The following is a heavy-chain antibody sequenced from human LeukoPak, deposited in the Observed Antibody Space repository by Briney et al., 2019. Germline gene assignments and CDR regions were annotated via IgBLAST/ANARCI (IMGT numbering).Heavy chain of an antibody. V-gene: IGHV4-34*01. D-gene: IGHD5-12*01. CDR2: INHSGST. Sequence: SETLSLTCAVYGGSFSGYYWSWNRQPPGKGLEWIGEINHSGSTNYNPSLKSRVTISVDTSKNRFSLKLSSVTAADTAVYYCARGYSGYLYWGQGTLVTVSS. CDR1: GGSFSGYY. CDR3: ARGYSGYLY. J-gene: IGHJ4*02.